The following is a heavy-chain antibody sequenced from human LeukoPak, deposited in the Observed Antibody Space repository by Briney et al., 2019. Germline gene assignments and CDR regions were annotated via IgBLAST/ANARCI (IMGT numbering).Heavy chain of an antibody. CDR1: GYPFTDYY. V-gene: IGHV1-2*02. CDR2: INPNRGDT. Sequence: ASVKVSCKASGYPFTDYYMHWVRQAPGQGPEWMGWINPNRGDTNYAQKFQGRVTMTRDTSISTAYMELSRLRSDDTAIYYCARDRHWFDPWGQGTLVTVSS. J-gene: IGHJ5*02. CDR3: ARDRHWFDP.